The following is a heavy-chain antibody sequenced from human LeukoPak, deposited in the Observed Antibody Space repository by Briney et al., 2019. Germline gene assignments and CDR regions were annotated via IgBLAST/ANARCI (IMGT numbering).Heavy chain of an antibody. Sequence: SETLSLTCTVSGGSISSYYWSWIRQPPGKGLEWIGYIYHSGSTYYNPSLKSRVTISVDRSKNQFSLKLSSVTAADTAVYYCARDQVVATMGGSYYYGMDVWGQGTTVTVSS. D-gene: IGHD5-12*01. CDR3: ARDQVVATMGGSYYYGMDV. CDR2: IYHSGST. J-gene: IGHJ6*02. V-gene: IGHV4-59*12. CDR1: GGSISSYY.